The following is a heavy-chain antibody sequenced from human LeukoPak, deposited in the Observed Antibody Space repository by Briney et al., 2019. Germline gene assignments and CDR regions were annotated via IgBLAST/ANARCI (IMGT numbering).Heavy chain of an antibody. Sequence: SETLSLTCSVSDDSINSNYWSWIRQPPGKGLEWIGYLYNSGSTNYNPSLKSRVTISVDTSKTQFSLRLSSVTAADTAVYYCARRSDADWYFDVWGRGTMVTVSS. D-gene: IGHD1-26*01. CDR2: LYNSGST. CDR3: ARRSDADWYFDV. CDR1: DDSINSNY. V-gene: IGHV4-59*08. J-gene: IGHJ2*01.